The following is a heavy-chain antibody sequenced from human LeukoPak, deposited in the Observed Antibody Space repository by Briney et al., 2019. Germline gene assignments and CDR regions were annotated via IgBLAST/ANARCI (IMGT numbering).Heavy chain of an antibody. CDR3: ARVDTAMVIDY. D-gene: IGHD5-18*01. CDR1: GGTFSSYA. CDR2: IIPILGIA. Sequence: SVKVSCKASGGTFSSYAISWVRQAPGQGLEWMGRIIPILGIANYAQKFQGRVTITTDKSTSTAYMELSSLRSEDTAVYYCARVDTAMVIDYWGQGTLVTVSS. J-gene: IGHJ4*02. V-gene: IGHV1-69*04.